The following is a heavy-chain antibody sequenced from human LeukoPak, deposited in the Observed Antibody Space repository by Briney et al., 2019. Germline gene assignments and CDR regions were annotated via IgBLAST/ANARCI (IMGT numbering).Heavy chain of an antibody. CDR1: GGSISSGSYY. D-gene: IGHD3-3*01. CDR3: ARESSYDFWSGYYNFDY. V-gene: IGHV4-61*02. CDR2: IYTSGST. Sequence: SETLSLTCTVSGGSISSGSYYWSWIRQPAGKGLEWIGRIYTSGSTNYNPSLKSRVTISVDTSKNQFSLKLSSVTAADTAVHYCARESSYDFWSGYYNFDYWGQGTLVTVSS. J-gene: IGHJ4*02.